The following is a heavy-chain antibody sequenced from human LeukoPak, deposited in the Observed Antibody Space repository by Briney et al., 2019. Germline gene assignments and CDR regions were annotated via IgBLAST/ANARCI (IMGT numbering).Heavy chain of an antibody. J-gene: IGHJ4*02. CDR3: ARAPNPRYSSGWYLFDY. Sequence: SETLSLTCTVSGGSISSYYWSWIRQPAGKGLEWIGRIYTSGSTNYNPSLKSRVTMSVDTSKNQFSLKLSSVTAADTAVYYCARAPNPRYSSGWYLFDYWGQGTLVTVSS. CDR1: GGSISSYY. D-gene: IGHD6-19*01. V-gene: IGHV4-4*07. CDR2: IYTSGST.